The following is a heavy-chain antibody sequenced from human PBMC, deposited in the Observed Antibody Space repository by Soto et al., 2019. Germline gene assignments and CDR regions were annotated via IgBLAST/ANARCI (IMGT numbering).Heavy chain of an antibody. CDR2: IYYSGST. CDR1: GGSISSYY. J-gene: IGHJ6*02. Sequence: KPSETLSLTCTVSGGSISSYYWSWIRQPPGKGLEWIGYIYYSGSTNYNPSLKSRVTISVDTSKNQFSLKLSSVTAEDTAVYYCARYGFWSGYAYYYYGMDVWGQGTTVTVSS. CDR3: ARYGFWSGYAYYYYGMDV. D-gene: IGHD3-3*01. V-gene: IGHV4-59*01.